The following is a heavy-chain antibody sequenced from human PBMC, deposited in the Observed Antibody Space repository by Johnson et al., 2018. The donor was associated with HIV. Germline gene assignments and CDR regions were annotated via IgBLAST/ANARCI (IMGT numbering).Heavy chain of an antibody. Sequence: QVQLVESGGGLVKPGGSLRLSCAASGFTFSDYYMSWIRQAPGKGLEWVSYISNSGTATYYGDSVKGRFTISRDNAKNSLYLQMNSLRVDDTAVYYCAKTDPTVTQEPFDIWGQGTMVTVSS. V-gene: IGHV3-11*01. CDR1: GFTFSDYY. D-gene: IGHD4-17*01. J-gene: IGHJ3*02. CDR2: ISNSGTAT. CDR3: AKTDPTVTQEPFDI.